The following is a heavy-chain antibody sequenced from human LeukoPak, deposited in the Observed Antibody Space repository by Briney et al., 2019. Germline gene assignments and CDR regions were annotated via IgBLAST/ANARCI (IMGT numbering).Heavy chain of an antibody. CDR2: IYYSGST. D-gene: IGHD5-18*01. CDR3: AGRQRGLFDY. V-gene: IGHV4-30-4*01. CDR1: GGSISSGDYY. Sequence: SETLSLTCTVSGGSISSGDYYWSWVRQPPGTGLEWIGYIYYSGSTYYNPSLKSRVTISVDTSKNQFSLKLSSVTAADTAVYYCAGRQRGLFDYWGQGTLVTVSS. J-gene: IGHJ4*02.